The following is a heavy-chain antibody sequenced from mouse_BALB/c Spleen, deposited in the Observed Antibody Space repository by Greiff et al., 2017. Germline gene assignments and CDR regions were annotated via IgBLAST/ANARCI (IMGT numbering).Heavy chain of an antibody. CDR3: ARGRDYDWFAY. Sequence: EVKLVESGGGLVQPGGSRKLSCAASGFTFSSFGMHWVRQAPEKGLEWVAYISSGSSTIYYADTVKGRFTISRDNPKNTLFLQMTSLRSEDTAMYYCARGRDYDWFAYWGQGTLVTVSA. V-gene: IGHV5-17*02. D-gene: IGHD2-4*01. CDR1: GFTFSSFG. CDR2: ISSGSSTI. J-gene: IGHJ3*01.